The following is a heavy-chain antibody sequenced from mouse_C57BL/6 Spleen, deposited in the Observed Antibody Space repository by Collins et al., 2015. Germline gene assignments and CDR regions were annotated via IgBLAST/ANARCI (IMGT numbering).Heavy chain of an antibody. J-gene: IGHJ1*03. D-gene: IGHD1-1*01. CDR2: IYPGDGDT. V-gene: IGHV1-80*01. Sequence: QVQLQQSGAELVKPGASVKISCKASGYAFSSYWMNWVKQRPGKGLEWIGQIYPGDGDTNYNGKFKGKATLTADKSSSAAYMQLSSLTSEDSAVYFCARGAVYYYGSSYLYWFFDVWGTGTTVTVSS. CDR1: GYAFSSYW. CDR3: ARGAVYYYGSSYLYWFFDV.